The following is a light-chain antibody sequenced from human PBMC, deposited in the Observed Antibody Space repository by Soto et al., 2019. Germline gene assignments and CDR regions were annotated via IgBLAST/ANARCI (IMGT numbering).Light chain of an antibody. Sequence: EIVLTQSPGTLSLSPGERATLSCRASQSVSSSYLAWYQQKPGQAPRLLIYDASNRATGIPARFSGSGSGTGFTLTISSLEPEDFAVYYCQQRSNWPITFGQGTKVDIK. CDR1: QSVSSSY. CDR3: QQRSNWPIT. J-gene: IGKJ1*01. CDR2: DAS. V-gene: IGKV3D-20*02.